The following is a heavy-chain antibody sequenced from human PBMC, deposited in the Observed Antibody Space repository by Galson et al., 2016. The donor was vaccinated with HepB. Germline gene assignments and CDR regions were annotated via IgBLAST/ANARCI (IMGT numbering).Heavy chain of an antibody. CDR2: ANHGGSI. CDR1: GGSITGYY. CDR3: ARHGLLWFGRLSYCGYSDL. D-gene: IGHD3-10*01. Sequence: SETLSLTCAVSGGSITGYYWSWIRQSAGKGLEWIGEANHGGSINSNPSLESRLTISVDTSKNQFSLKLSSVIAADTAVYYCARHGLLWFGRLSYCGYSDLWGRGTPVAVSS. V-gene: IGHV4-34*01. J-gene: IGHJ2*01.